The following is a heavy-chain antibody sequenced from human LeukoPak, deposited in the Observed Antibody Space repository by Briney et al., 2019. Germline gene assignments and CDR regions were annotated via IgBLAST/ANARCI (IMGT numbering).Heavy chain of an antibody. CDR3: ARHSGSY. Sequence: SETLSLTCTVSGGSISSYYWSWFRQPPGKGLEWIGYIYYSGTTNYNPSLKSRVTISVDTSKNQLSLKLTSVTAADTAVYYCARHSGSYWGQGTLVTVSS. D-gene: IGHD1-26*01. V-gene: IGHV4-59*08. CDR1: GGSISSYY. CDR2: IYYSGTT. J-gene: IGHJ4*02.